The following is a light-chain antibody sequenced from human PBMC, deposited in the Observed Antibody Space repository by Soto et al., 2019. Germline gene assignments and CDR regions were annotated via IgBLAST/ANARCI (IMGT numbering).Light chain of an antibody. CDR3: QQRSNWPT. CDR1: QSVSSSS. J-gene: IGKJ1*01. Sequence: EIVLTQSPDTLSLSPGERATLSCRASQSVSSSSLAWYQQKPGQAPRLLIYGASSRATGIPDRFSGSGSGTDFTLTISSLEPEDFAVYYCQQRSNWPTFGQGTKVDIK. CDR2: GAS. V-gene: IGKV3D-20*02.